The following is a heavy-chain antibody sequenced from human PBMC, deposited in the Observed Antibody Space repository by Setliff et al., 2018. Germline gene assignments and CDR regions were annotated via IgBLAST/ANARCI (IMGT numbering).Heavy chain of an antibody. J-gene: IGHJ6*02. D-gene: IGHD3-16*02. CDR2: IYYTGNT. Sequence: SETLSLTCTVSGGSLRNYYWSWIRQPPGRGLEWIGYIYYTGNTNYNSSLKSRVTISVDMSRNQVSLKLNSVTAADTAVYFCARDRSAYRYGLDVWGLGTTVTVSS. V-gene: IGHV4-59*01. CDR1: GGSLRNYY. CDR3: ARDRSAYRYGLDV.